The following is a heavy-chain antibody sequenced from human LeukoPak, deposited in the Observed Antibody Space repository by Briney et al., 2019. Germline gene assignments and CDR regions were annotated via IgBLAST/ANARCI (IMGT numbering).Heavy chain of an antibody. CDR2: IYHSGST. CDR1: GGSISSYH. V-gene: IGHV4-59*12. J-gene: IGHJ3*02. D-gene: IGHD2-2*01. Sequence: PSETLPLTCTVSGGSISSYHWSWIRQPPRKGLEWIGYIYHSGSTYYNPSLKSRVTISVDRSKNQFSLKLSSVTAADTAVYYCARAPNLDIVVVPAAISWAFDIWGQGTMVTVSS. CDR3: ARAPNLDIVVVPAAISWAFDI.